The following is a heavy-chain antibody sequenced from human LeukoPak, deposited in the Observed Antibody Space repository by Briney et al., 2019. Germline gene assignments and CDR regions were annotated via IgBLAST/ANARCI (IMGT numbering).Heavy chain of an antibody. Sequence: PSETLSLTCTVSGGSISTYYWSWIRQSPGKGLECIGYIDYSGSTNYNPSLKGRVTMSVDTSKNQFSLKLSSVTAADTAVYYCARWVAAASIDYWGQGTLVTVSS. CDR3: ARWVAAASIDY. CDR2: IDYSGST. V-gene: IGHV4-59*01. D-gene: IGHD6-13*01. J-gene: IGHJ4*02. CDR1: GGSISTYY.